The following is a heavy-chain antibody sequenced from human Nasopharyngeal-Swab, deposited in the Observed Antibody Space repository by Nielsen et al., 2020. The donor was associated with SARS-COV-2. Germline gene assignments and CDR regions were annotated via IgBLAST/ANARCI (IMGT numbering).Heavy chain of an antibody. J-gene: IGHJ4*02. CDR2: IWYDGSNK. D-gene: IGHD1-26*01. CDR3: ARDLGATLDV. Sequence: SLKISCAASGFTFSSYSMHWLRQNPGKGQEWVAVIWYDGSNKYYEDSVKGRFTISRDNSKNTVYLQMNSLRAEDTDVYYCARDLGATLDVWGQGTLVTVSS. V-gene: IGHV3-33*01. CDR1: GFTFSSYS.